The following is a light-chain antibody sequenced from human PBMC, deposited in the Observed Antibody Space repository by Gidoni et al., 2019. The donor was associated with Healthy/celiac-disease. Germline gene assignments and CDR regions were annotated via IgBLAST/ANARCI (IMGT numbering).Light chain of an antibody. CDR3: QQYYSTPWT. Sequence: DLVITPSPDSLAVSLCERATINCKSSQSVLYSSNNKNYLAWYQQKPGQPPKLLIYWASTRESGVPDRFSGSGSGTDFTLTISSLQAEDVAVYYCQQYYSTPWTFGQGTKVEIK. V-gene: IGKV4-1*01. J-gene: IGKJ1*01. CDR1: QSVLYSSNNKNY. CDR2: WAS.